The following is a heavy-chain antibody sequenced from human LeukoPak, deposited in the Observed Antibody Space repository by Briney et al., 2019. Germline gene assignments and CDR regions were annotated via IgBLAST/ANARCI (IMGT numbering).Heavy chain of an antibody. D-gene: IGHD3-10*01. J-gene: IGHJ6*03. CDR3: ARRNNYYGNYMDV. V-gene: IGHV4-59*01. CDR1: GGSISSYY. CDR2: IYYSGST. Sequence: SETLSLTCTVSGGSISSYYWSWIRQPPGKGLEWIGYIYYSGSTNYNPSLKSRVTISVDTSKNQFSLKLRSVTAADTAVYYCARRNNYYGNYMDVWGKGTTVTISS.